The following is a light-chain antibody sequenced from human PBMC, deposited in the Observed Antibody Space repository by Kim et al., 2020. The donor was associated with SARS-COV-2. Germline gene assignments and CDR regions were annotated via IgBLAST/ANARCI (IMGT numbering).Light chain of an antibody. Sequence: GQRVTHSCSGSRSNIGSNYVYWSQQLPGTAPTLLIYRNNQRPSGVPDRFSGSKSGTSASLAISGLRSEDEADYYCAAWDDSLSAGVFGGGTQLTVL. CDR2: RNN. V-gene: IGLV1-47*01. CDR1: RSNIGSNY. J-gene: IGLJ3*02. CDR3: AAWDDSLSAGV.